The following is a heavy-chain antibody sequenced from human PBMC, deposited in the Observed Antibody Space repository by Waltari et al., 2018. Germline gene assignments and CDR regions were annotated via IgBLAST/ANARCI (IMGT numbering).Heavy chain of an antibody. CDR1: GVSISDYY. D-gene: IGHD3-16*01. J-gene: IGHJ1*01. CDR2: VYTTGTT. CDR3: ARGYSDDGGEYFQH. Sequence: QVQLQESGPRLVEPWETLSLTCRISGVSISDYYWSWIRQPAGKGLEFIGRVYTTGTTDYNPSFRSRATVSVEKSKNHFSLSLTSVTAADTAIYYCARGYSDDGGEYFQHWGQGTLVTVSS. V-gene: IGHV4-4*07.